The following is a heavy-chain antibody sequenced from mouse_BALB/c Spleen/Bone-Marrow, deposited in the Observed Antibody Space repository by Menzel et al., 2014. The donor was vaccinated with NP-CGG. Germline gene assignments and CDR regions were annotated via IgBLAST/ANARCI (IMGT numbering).Heavy chain of an antibody. V-gene: IGHV5-6-3*01. CDR2: INSDGGST. Sequence: EVNVVESGGGLVQFGGSPKLSCAASGFTFSRYGMSWVRQTPDKRLELVAIINSDGGSTYYPDSVKGRFTISRDNAKNTLYLQMSSLKSEDTAMYYCARAYYWGQGTLVTVSA. CDR3: ARAYY. D-gene: IGHD2-10*01. J-gene: IGHJ3*01. CDR1: GFTFSRYG.